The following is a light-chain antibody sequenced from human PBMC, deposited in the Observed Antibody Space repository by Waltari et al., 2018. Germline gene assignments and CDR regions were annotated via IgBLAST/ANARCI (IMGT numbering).Light chain of an antibody. J-gene: IGKJ1*01. CDR3: QQSYSTPRT. Sequence: DIQMTQSPSSLSASVGDRVIITCRASQSIGSSVNWYQQKPGTAPKLLIYAASSLQSWVPSRFSGSGSGTDFTLAISSLQPEDFVTYYCQQSYSTPRTFGQGTKVEIK. CDR2: AAS. V-gene: IGKV1-39*01. CDR1: QSIGSS.